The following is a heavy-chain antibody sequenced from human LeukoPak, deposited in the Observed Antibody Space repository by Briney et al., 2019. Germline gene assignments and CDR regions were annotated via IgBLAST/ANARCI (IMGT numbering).Heavy chain of an antibody. V-gene: IGHV3-7*01. J-gene: IGHJ4*02. CDR1: GFTFSSYW. CDR3: AKEEGRVGAIDY. CDR2: IKQDGSEK. D-gene: IGHD1-26*01. Sequence: GSLRLSCAASGFTFSSYWMTWVRQAPGKGLEWVANIKQDGSEKYYVDSVKGRFTISRDNSKNTLYLQMNSLRPEDTAVYYCAKEEGRVGAIDYWGQGTLVTVSS.